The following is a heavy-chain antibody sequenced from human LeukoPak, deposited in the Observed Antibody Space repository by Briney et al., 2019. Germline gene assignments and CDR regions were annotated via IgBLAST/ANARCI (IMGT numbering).Heavy chain of an antibody. D-gene: IGHD3-10*01. CDR3: AREIITMVRGVIRYYYYYMGV. CDR2: IDPNGGGT. Sequence: GASVKVSCKASAFTFTGYYIHWVRQAPGQGLEWTGWIDPNGGGTNYAQKLQGRVTMTTDTSTSTAYMELRSLRSDDTAVYYCAREIITMVRGVIRYYYYYMGVWCKGTTVTVSS. J-gene: IGHJ6*03. V-gene: IGHV1-2*02. CDR1: AFTFTGYY.